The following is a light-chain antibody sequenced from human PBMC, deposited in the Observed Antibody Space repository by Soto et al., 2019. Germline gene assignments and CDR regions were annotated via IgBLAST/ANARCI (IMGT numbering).Light chain of an antibody. CDR3: QQYNTWRSIT. CDR2: GAS. V-gene: IGKV3-15*01. J-gene: IGKJ5*01. CDR1: QSVGSS. Sequence: EMVLTQSPVTLSVSPGEGATLSCRASQSVGSSLAWYQRKPGQPPRILIFGASTRVTGVPARFSGSGSGTEFTLTITSQQSEDFAVYHCQQYNTWRSITFGQGTRLEIK.